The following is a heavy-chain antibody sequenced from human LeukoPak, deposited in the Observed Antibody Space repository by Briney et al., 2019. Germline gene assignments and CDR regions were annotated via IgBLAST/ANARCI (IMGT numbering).Heavy chain of an antibody. CDR3: ARLAAAGTRWFDP. V-gene: IGHV4-34*01. Sequence: PSETLSLTCAVYGGSFSGYYWSWIRQPPGKGLEWIGEINHSGSTNYNLSLKSRVTISVDTSKNQFSLKLSSVTAANTAVYYCARLAAAGTRWFDPWGQGTLVTVSS. CDR2: INHSGST. J-gene: IGHJ5*02. D-gene: IGHD6-13*01. CDR1: GGSFSGYY.